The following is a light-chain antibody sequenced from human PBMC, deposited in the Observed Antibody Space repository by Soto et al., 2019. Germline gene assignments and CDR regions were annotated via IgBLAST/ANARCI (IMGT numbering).Light chain of an antibody. Sequence: IVTTQSPDSLAVSLGERATINCKSSQNVLFSSNNKNYLAWYQQKPGHPPRLLMYWASTRESGVPDRFSGSGSGKDFPLTISSLQGEDVAVYYWQKYYSPGRAFGQGTKVEIX. J-gene: IGKJ1*01. CDR3: QKYYSPGRA. CDR2: WAS. V-gene: IGKV4-1*01. CDR1: QNVLFSSNNKNY.